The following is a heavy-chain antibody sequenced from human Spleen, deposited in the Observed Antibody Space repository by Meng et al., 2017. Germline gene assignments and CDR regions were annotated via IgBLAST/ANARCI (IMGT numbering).Heavy chain of an antibody. V-gene: IGHV4-61*02. CDR2: IYTSGST. J-gene: IGHJ4*02. D-gene: IGHD1-26*01. CDR3: ARGLVGGSYYGY. Sequence: LRLSCTVSGGSISSGSYYWSWIRQPAGKGLEWIGRIYTSGSTNYNPSLKSRVTISVDTSKNQFSLKLSSVTAADTAVYYCARGLVGGSYYGYWGQGTLVTV. CDR1: GGSISSGSYY.